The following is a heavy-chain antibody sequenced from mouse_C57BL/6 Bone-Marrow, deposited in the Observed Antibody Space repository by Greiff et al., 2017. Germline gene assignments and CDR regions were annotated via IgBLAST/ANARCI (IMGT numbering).Heavy chain of an antibody. CDR3: TRRGWLRVWFAY. J-gene: IGHJ3*01. D-gene: IGHD2-3*01. Sequence: QVQLQQSGAELVRPGASVTLSCKASGYTFTDYEMHWVKQTPVHGLEWIGAIDPETGGTAYNQKFKGKAILTADKSSSTAYMELRSLTSEDSAVYYCTRRGWLRVWFAYWGQGTLVTVSA. CDR1: GYTFTDYE. CDR2: IDPETGGT. V-gene: IGHV1-15*01.